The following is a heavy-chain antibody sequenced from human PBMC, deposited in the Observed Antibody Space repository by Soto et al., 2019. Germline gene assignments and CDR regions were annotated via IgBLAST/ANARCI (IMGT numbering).Heavy chain of an antibody. CDR2: ISAYNGNT. CDR3: ARQEGYYDSSGYSYYFDY. J-gene: IGHJ4*02. V-gene: IGHV1-18*01. CDR1: GYTFTSYG. Sequence: QVQLVQSGAEVKKPGASVKVSCKASGYTFTSYGISWVRQAPGQGLVWMGWISAYNGNTNYAQKLQGRVTMTTDTSPSTAYMELRSLRSDDTAVYYCARQEGYYDSSGYSYYFDYWGQGTLVTVSS. D-gene: IGHD3-22*01.